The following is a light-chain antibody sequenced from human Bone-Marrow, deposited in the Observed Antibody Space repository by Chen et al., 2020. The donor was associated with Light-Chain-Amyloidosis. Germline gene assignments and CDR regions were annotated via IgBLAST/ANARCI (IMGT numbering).Light chain of an antibody. V-gene: IGLV2-14*03. CDR2: DVS. J-gene: IGLJ1*01. CDR1: STDVGGYNY. Sequence: QSALTQPASVSGSPGQTITISCPGTSTDVGGYNYVSWYQQHPGKAPKLMIYDVSTRPSGVSSRFSGSKSGNTASLTISGLQAEEEADYYCSSYTASSFYVFGTATTVTVL. CDR3: SSYTASSFYV.